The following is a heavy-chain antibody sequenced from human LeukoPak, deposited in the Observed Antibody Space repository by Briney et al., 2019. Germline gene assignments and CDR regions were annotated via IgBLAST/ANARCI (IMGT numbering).Heavy chain of an antibody. D-gene: IGHD3-10*01. CDR3: AKGTYYGSGSYYVGHFDY. Sequence: PGGTLRLSCAASGLTFRSYGMRSVRQAAGKGPARVAGSSVSGGSTYYADSVKGRFTISRDNSKNTLYLQMNSLRAEDTAVYYCAKGTYYGSGSYYVGHFDYWGQGTLVTVSS. CDR1: GLTFRSYG. V-gene: IGHV3-23*01. J-gene: IGHJ4*02. CDR2: SSVSGGST.